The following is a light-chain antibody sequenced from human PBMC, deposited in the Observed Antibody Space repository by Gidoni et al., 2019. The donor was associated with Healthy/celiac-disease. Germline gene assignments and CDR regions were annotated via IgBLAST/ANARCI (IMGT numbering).Light chain of an antibody. CDR1: QSVLYSSNNKNY. Sequence: DIVMTQSPDSLAVSLGERATINCKSSQSVLYSSNNKNYLAWYQQKPGQPPKLLIYWASTRESGVPDRFSGSGSGTDFTLTISSLQAEDVAVCYCQQYYSTPRLTFXGXTKVEIK. CDR3: QQYYSTPRLT. CDR2: WAS. V-gene: IGKV4-1*01. J-gene: IGKJ4*01.